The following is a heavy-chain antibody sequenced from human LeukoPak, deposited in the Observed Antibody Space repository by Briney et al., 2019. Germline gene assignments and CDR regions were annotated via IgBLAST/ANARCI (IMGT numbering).Heavy chain of an antibody. CDR1: GYSLSSGYY. Sequence: SETLSLTCTVSGYSLSSGYYWGWIRQPPGKGLEWIGGIDHSGSTYYNPSLKSRVTISVDTSKNQFSLKLSSVTAADTGVYYCARSKNYYGSGSPRNAFDIWGQGTMVTVSS. J-gene: IGHJ3*02. V-gene: IGHV4-38-2*02. D-gene: IGHD3-10*01. CDR3: ARSKNYYGSGSPRNAFDI. CDR2: IDHSGST.